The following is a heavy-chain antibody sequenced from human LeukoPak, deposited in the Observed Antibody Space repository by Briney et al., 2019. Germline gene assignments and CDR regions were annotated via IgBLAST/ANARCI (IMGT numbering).Heavy chain of an antibody. D-gene: IGHD5-24*01. CDR3: ARVRMATISPYYYYMDV. J-gene: IGHJ6*03. CDR2: TIPILGTA. Sequence: ASVKVSCKASGGTFSSYAISWVRQAPGQGLEWMGGTIPILGTANYAQKFQGRVTITTDESTSTAYMELSSLRSEDTAVYYCARVRMATISPYYYYMDVWGKGATVTVSS. V-gene: IGHV1-69*05. CDR1: GGTFSSYA.